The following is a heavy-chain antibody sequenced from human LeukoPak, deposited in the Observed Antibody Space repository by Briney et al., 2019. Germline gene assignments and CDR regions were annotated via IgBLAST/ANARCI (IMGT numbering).Heavy chain of an antibody. CDR2: IKSATVGGTT. CDR3: TTGPGNSGY. Sequence: PGGSLRLSCAVSGLTFSNAWMSWVRQATGKGLEWVGRIKSATVGGTTEYAAPVKGRFTISRDDSKNTVYLQMNSLKTEDTAVYYCTTGPGNSGYWGQGTLVTVSS. CDR1: GLTFSNAW. D-gene: IGHD4-23*01. J-gene: IGHJ4*02. V-gene: IGHV3-15*01.